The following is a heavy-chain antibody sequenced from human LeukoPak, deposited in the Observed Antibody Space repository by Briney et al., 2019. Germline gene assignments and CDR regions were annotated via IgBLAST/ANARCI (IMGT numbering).Heavy chain of an antibody. Sequence: PGGSLRLSCEASGFRFGHFAMGWVRQPPGKGPMWLSTIRGSAEDTYYADSMKGRVIISRDNTRGTVYLEMKNLRVEDTAMYYCVKGIFATGWSNAFDFWGQGTMVVVS. CDR2: IRGSAEDT. CDR3: VKGIFATGWSNAFDF. CDR1: GFRFGHFA. D-gene: IGHD6-19*01. J-gene: IGHJ3*01. V-gene: IGHV3-23*01.